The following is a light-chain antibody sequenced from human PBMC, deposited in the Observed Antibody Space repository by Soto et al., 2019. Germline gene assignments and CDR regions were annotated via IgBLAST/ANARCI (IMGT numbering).Light chain of an antibody. J-gene: IGKJ4*01. CDR2: DAT. CDR3: QQRANWPPLT. CDR1: QRLSNY. V-gene: IGKV3-11*01. Sequence: EIVLTQSPATLSLSPGERATLSCRASQRLSNYLAWYQQKPGQAPRLLIYDATHRATGIPDRFSGSGSETDFTLTISSLEPEDFAVYYCQQRANWPPLTFDGGTKVEMK.